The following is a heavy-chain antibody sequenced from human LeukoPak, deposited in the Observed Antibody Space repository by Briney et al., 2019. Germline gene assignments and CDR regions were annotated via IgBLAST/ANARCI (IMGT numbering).Heavy chain of an antibody. J-gene: IGHJ6*02. Sequence: GRSLRLSCAASGFTFSSYAMHWVRQAPGKGLEWVAVISYDGSNKYYADSVKGRFTISRDNSKNTLYLQMNSLRAEDTAVYYCAREVAWFGELFFMVPRYGMDVWGQGTTVTVSS. CDR1: GFTFSSYA. V-gene: IGHV3-30-3*01. CDR2: ISYDGSNK. D-gene: IGHD3-10*01. CDR3: AREVAWFGELFFMVPRYGMDV.